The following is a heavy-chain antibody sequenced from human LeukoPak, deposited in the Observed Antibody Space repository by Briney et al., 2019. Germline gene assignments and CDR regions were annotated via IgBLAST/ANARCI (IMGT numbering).Heavy chain of an antibody. Sequence: SETLSLTCTVSGGSISSGDYYWSWIRQPPGKGLEWIGYIYYSGSTYYNPSLKSQVTISVDTSKNQFSLKLSSVTAADTAVYYCASEYGVTGTFWFDPWGQGTLVTVSS. CDR2: IYYSGST. CDR1: GGSISSGDYY. J-gene: IGHJ5*02. CDR3: ASEYGVTGTFWFDP. D-gene: IGHD2-8*02. V-gene: IGHV4-30-4*08.